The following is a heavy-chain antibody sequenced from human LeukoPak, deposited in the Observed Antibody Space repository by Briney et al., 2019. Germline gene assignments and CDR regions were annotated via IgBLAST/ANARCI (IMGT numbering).Heavy chain of an antibody. D-gene: IGHD2-15*01. J-gene: IGHJ4*02. V-gene: IGHV3-33*01. CDR3: ARVHCSGGSCYRPFDY. Sequence: GGSLRLSCAASGFTFSSYGMHWVRQAPGKGLEWVAVIRYDGSNKYYADSVKGRFTISRDNSKNTLYLQMNSLRAEDTAVYYCARVHCSGGSCYRPFDYWGQGTLVTVSS. CDR1: GFTFSSYG. CDR2: IRYDGSNK.